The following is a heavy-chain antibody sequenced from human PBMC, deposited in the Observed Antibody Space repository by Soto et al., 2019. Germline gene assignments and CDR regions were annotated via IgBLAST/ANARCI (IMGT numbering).Heavy chain of an antibody. D-gene: IGHD2-2*01. J-gene: IGHJ6*02. Sequence: SETLSLTCTVSGGSISSYYWSWIRQPPGKGLEWIGYIYYSGSTNYNPSLKSRVTRSVDTSKNQFSLKLSSVTAADTAVYYCARDIVVVPAEKYYYYYGMDVWGQGTTVTVSS. V-gene: IGHV4-59*01. CDR1: GGSISSYY. CDR3: ARDIVVVPAEKYYYYYGMDV. CDR2: IYYSGST.